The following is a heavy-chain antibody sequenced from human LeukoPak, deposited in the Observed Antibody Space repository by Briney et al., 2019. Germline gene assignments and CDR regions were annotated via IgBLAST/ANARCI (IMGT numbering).Heavy chain of an antibody. V-gene: IGHV7-4-1*02. CDR2: INTNTGNP. Sequence: GASVKVSCKASGYTFTGYYIHWVRQAPGQGLEWMGWINTNTGNPTYAQGFTGRFVFSLETSVSTSYLQISSLKAEDTAVYYCARGRGSSARLGYYYCYIDVWGKGTTVTVSS. J-gene: IGHJ6*03. CDR3: ARGRGSSARLGYYYCYIDV. CDR1: GYTFTGYY. D-gene: IGHD1-26*01.